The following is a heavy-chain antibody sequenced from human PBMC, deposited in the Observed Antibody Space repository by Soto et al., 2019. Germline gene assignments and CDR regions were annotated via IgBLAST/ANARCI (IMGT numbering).Heavy chain of an antibody. CDR2: IIPIFGTA. CDR3: ARDGGRHAGGIDY. Sequence: QMQLVQSGAEVKKPGSSVTVSCKASGGTVSSYSINWVRQAPGQGLEWMGEIIPIFGTANYAQKFQGRVTITADESTSTAYMELSSLRSEDAAVYYCARDGGRHAGGIDYWGQGTLVTVSS. J-gene: IGHJ4*02. V-gene: IGHV1-69*01. D-gene: IGHD1-26*01. CDR1: GGTVSSYS.